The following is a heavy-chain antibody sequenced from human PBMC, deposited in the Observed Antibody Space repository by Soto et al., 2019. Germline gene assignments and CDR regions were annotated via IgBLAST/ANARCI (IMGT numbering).Heavy chain of an antibody. CDR1: GGTFDNYA. V-gene: IGHV1-69*01. CDR3: ASVWRSSGFYYFAS. D-gene: IGHD3-22*01. CDR2: VIPFFDSA. Sequence: QVQLVQSGAEVRKPGSSVKVSCTASGGTFDNYAFSWVRQAPGQGLEWMGGVIPFFDSAKYAQNFQGRVTITAVESTTTVYMDLSSLRSDDTAVYYCASVWRSSGFYYFASWGQGTLVTVSS. J-gene: IGHJ4*02.